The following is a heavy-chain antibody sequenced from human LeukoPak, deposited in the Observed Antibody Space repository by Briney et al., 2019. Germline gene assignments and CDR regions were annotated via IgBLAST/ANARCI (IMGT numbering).Heavy chain of an antibody. CDR1: GFTFNNAW. CDR3: TTDRGINYYASTDY. CDR2: IKSKTDGGTT. J-gene: IGHJ4*02. D-gene: IGHD3-16*01. Sequence: GGSLRLSCSASGFTFNNAWMTWVRQTPGKGLEWVVRIKSKTDGGTTDYAAPVKDRFTISRDDSKNTLYLQMNSLKTEDTAIYYCTTDRGINYYASTDYWGQGTLVTVSS. V-gene: IGHV3-15*01.